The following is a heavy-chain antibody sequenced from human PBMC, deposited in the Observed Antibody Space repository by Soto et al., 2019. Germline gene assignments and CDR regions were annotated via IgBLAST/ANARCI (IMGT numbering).Heavy chain of an antibody. CDR2: INNDGCDT. D-gene: IGHD1-20*01. V-gene: IGHV3-74*01. CDR3: SRDITVTPVY. Sequence: EVHLVESGGGSVQPGGSLRLSCAASGFIFSSYWMHWVRQAPGKGLVWISRINNDGCDTTYADSVKGRFTVSRDNTRNTQYLEMRSLRAEDTSVYYCSRDITVTPVYWGQGTLVTVSS. J-gene: IGHJ4*02. CDR1: GFIFSSYW.